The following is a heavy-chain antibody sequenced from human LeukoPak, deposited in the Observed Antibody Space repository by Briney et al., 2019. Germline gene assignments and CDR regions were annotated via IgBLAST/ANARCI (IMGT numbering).Heavy chain of an antibody. CDR3: AKTGSGFYSD. CDR1: GFTFSSYA. J-gene: IGHJ4*02. V-gene: IGHV3-23*01. D-gene: IGHD3-22*01. Sequence: GGSLRLSCAASGFTFSSYAMIWVRQAPGKGLEWVSAITLSGSTTYYADSVKGRFTISKDTSKNTVYLQMNSLRAEDTAVYFCAKTGSGFYSDWGQGTLVTVSS. CDR2: ITLSGSTT.